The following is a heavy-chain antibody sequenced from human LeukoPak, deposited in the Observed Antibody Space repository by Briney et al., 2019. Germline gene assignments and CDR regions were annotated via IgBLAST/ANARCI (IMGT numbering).Heavy chain of an antibody. CDR3: ARAPDSSSSARHIDY. Sequence: PSETLSLTCTVSGDSISSDNYYWNWLRQPPGKGLEWIGYIYYSGSTYYHPSLKSRITISVDTSKNQFSLKLRSVTAADTAVYYCARAPDSSSSARHIDYWGQGTLITVSS. J-gene: IGHJ4*02. CDR1: GDSISSDNYY. CDR2: IYYSGST. V-gene: IGHV4-30-4*01. D-gene: IGHD6-6*01.